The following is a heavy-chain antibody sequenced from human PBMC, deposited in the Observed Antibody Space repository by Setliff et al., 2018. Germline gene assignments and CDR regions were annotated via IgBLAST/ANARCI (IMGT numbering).Heavy chain of an antibody. CDR2: ISGSADNT. CDR3: AKESGAHYFYYYYMDV. V-gene: IGHV3-23*01. D-gene: IGHD2-15*01. CDR1: GFTFDSYA. Sequence: GGSLRLSCAASGFTFDSYAMTWVRQAPGKGLEWVSTISGSADNTYYADSVKGRFTISRDNSKNTLYLQMNSLRAEDTAVYFCAKESGAHYFYYYYMDVWGKGTMVTVSS. J-gene: IGHJ6*03.